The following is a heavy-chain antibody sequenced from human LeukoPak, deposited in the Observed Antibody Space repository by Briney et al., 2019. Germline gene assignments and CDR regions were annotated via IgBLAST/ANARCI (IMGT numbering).Heavy chain of an antibody. CDR3: AAVGFHSDY. J-gene: IGHJ4*02. V-gene: IGHV4-34*01. CDR1: GGSASEPF. D-gene: IGHD2-8*01. CDR2: IGHTGGT. Sequence: SETLSLTCAVSGGSASEPFWWWWIRPPPGEGLEWIGEIGHTGGTRYNPSLQSRVTISVDVSKNQASLRLSSVTAADTATYCTAAVGFHSDYWAQGTLVTVSS.